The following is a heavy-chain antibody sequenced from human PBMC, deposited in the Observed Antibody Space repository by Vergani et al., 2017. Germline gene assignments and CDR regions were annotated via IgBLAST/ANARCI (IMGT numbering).Heavy chain of an antibody. V-gene: IGHV3-73*01. CDR3: TRGSSVTMVRGASYYYYGMDV. CDR1: GFTFSGSA. CDR2: IRSKANSYAT. J-gene: IGHJ6*02. Sequence: EVQLVESGGGLVQPGGSLKLSCAASGFTFSGSAMHWVRQAPGKGLEWVGRIRSKANSYATAYAASVKGRFTISRDDSKNTTYLQMNSLKTEETAVYYCTRGSSVTMVRGASYYYYGMDVWGQGTTVTVSS. D-gene: IGHD3-10*01.